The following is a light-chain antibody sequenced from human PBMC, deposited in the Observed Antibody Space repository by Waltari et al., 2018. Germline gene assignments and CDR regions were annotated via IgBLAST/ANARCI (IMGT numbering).Light chain of an antibody. CDR3: TSYTTGSTLVV. CDR1: SRDVGAFNF. J-gene: IGLJ3*02. V-gene: IGLV2-14*03. Sequence: QSALTQPASVSGYPGQSITIPCTGTSRDVGAFNFISWYQEHPGKAPKLLIYDVVNRPSGVSNRFSGSKSGNTASLTISGLQAEYEADYYCTSYTTGSTLVVFGGGTKLTVL. CDR2: DVV.